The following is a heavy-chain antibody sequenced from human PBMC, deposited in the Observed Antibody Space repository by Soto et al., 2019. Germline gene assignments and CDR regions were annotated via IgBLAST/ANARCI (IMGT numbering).Heavy chain of an antibody. CDR2: ISYDGSNK. Sequence: LRLSCAASGFTFSSYAMHWVRQAPGKGLEWVAVISYDGSNKYYADSVKGRFTISRDNSKNTLYLQMNSLRAEDTAVYYCAREDPVRLRFLEWLLGDDAFDIWGQGTMVTVSS. CDR1: GFTFSSYA. J-gene: IGHJ3*02. D-gene: IGHD3-3*01. V-gene: IGHV3-30-3*01. CDR3: AREDPVRLRFLEWLLGDDAFDI.